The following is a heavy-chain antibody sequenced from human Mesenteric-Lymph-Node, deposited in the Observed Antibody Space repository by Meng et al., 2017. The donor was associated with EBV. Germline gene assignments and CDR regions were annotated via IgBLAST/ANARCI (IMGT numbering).Heavy chain of an antibody. CDR3: AKNRGGLRDQFDY. D-gene: IGHD4-17*01. CDR2: ISGSGGTI. V-gene: IGHV3-23*01. J-gene: IGHJ4*02. CDR1: GFTFSSYA. Sequence: EVQLLESGGGLVQPGGSLGLSCAASGFTFSSYAMSWVRQAPGKGLEWVSVISGSGGTISYADSVDSVKGRFTISRDNSKNTLSLQMNSLRAEDTAVYYCAKNRGGLRDQFDYWGQGTLVTVSS.